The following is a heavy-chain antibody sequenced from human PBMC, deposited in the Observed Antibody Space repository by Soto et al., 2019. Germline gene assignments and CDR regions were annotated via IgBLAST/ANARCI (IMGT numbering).Heavy chain of an antibody. Sequence: SETLPLTCTVSGGSISSYYWSWIRQPPGKGLEWIGYIYYSGSTNYNPSLKSRVTISVDTSKNQFSLKLSSVTAADTAVYYCASLQTGAARRLGFYFDCWGKGTLVPVSP. V-gene: IGHV4-59*01. J-gene: IGHJ4*02. CDR2: IYYSGST. CDR3: ASLQTGAARRLGFYFDC. CDR1: GGSISSYY. D-gene: IGHD6-6*01.